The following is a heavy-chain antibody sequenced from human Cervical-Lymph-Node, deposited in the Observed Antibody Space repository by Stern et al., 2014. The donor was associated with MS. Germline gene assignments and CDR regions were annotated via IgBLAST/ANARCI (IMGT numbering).Heavy chain of an antibody. Sequence: EVHLVESGGGLVQPGRSLRLSCAASGFAFDEYAMHWVRQGPGKGLEWVSGMSWNSGSIGYADSVKGRFTISRDNAKNSLYLQMNSLRPEDTALYYCAKSQFYDSSVTYHDYYGMDVWGQGTTVIVSS. CDR2: MSWNSGSI. CDR1: GFAFDEYA. V-gene: IGHV3-9*01. CDR3: AKSQFYDSSVTYHDYYGMDV. D-gene: IGHD3-22*01. J-gene: IGHJ6*02.